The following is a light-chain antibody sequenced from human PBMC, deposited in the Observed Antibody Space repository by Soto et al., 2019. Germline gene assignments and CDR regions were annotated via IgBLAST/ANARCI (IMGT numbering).Light chain of an antibody. Sequence: QSALTQPASVSGSPGQSITISCTETSSDVGSYNLVSWYQHHPGKAPKLMIYEGSERPSGVSNRFSGSKSGNTASLTISGLQSEDEADYYCSTYAGAVAFGGGTKLTVL. CDR3: STYAGAVA. J-gene: IGLJ2*01. CDR1: SSDVGSYNL. CDR2: EGS. V-gene: IGLV2-23*01.